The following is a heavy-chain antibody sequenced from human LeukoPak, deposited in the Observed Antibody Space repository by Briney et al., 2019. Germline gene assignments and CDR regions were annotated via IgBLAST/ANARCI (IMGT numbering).Heavy chain of an antibody. CDR2: ISYDGSNK. J-gene: IGHJ4*02. V-gene: IGHV3-30-3*01. CDR1: GFTFSSYA. Sequence: PGGSLRLSCAASGFTFSSYAMHWVRQAPGKGLEWVAVISYDGSNKYYADSVKGRFTISRDNSKNTLYLQMNSLRAEDTAVYYCARRASGPGYSSSWYYLGYWGQGTLVTVSS. D-gene: IGHD6-13*01. CDR3: ARRASGPGYSSSWYYLGY.